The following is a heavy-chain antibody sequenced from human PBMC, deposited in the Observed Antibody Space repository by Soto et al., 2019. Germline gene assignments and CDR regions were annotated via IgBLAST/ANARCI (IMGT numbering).Heavy chain of an antibody. CDR2: VDPNGGGS. CDR1: GYSFTDYK. V-gene: IGHV1-2*04. Sequence: ASVKVSCKTSGYSFTDYKLHWVRQAPGQGLEWMGWVDPNGGGSNSAQKFQGSVTMTWDTSITTAYMELRSLRSDDTAVYYCARESSSSCHDYWGHGTLVTVSS. CDR3: ARESSSSCHDY. D-gene: IGHD6-13*01. J-gene: IGHJ4*01.